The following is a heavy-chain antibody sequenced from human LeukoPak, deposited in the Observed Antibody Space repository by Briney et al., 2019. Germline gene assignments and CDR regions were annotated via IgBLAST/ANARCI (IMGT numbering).Heavy chain of an antibody. V-gene: IGHV4-39*07. CDR3: ARTGDSSGYYRNAIDY. D-gene: IGHD3-22*01. J-gene: IGHJ4*02. CDR2: IYYRGST. CDR1: GGSISSSSYY. Sequence: PSETLSLTCTVSGGSISSSSYYWGWIRQPPGKGLEWIGSIYYRGSTYYNPSLRSRVTMSPDTSKSQLSLRLSSVTAADTAVYYCARTGDSSGYYRNAIDYWGQGTLVTVSS.